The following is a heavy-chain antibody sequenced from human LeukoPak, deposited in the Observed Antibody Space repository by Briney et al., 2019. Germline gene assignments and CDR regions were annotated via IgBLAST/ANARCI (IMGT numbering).Heavy chain of an antibody. CDR3: ARGTPYYDFWSGKYYYYYYGMDV. CDR1: GGSISSSSYY. Sequence: NPSETLSLTCTVSGGSISSSSYYWGWIRQPPGKGLEWIGSIYYSGSTYYNPSLKSRVTISVDTSKNQFSLKLSSVTAADTAVYYCARGTPYYDFWSGKYYYYYYGMDVWGQGTTVTVSS. D-gene: IGHD3-3*01. CDR2: IYYSGST. V-gene: IGHV4-39*01. J-gene: IGHJ6*02.